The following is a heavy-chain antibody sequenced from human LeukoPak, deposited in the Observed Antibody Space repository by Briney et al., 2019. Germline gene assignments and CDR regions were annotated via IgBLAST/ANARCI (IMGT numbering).Heavy chain of an antibody. CDR2: IYYSGST. CDR3: ARTRAYGGRPDY. D-gene: IGHD4-23*01. Sequence: PSETLSLTCTVSGGSISSYYWSWIRQPPGKGLEWIGYIYYSGSTNYNPSLKSRVTISVDTSKNQFSLKLTSVTAADTAVYYCARTRAYGGRPDYWGQGTLVTVSS. CDR1: GGSISSYY. J-gene: IGHJ4*02. V-gene: IGHV4-59*01.